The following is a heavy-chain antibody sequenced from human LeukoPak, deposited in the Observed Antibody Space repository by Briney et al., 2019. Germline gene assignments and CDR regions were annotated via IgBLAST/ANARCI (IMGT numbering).Heavy chain of an antibody. Sequence: PSETLSLTCTVSGYSISSGYYWGWIRQPPGKGLERIGSIYHSGSTYYNPSLKSRVTISVDTSKNQFSLKLSSVTAADTAVYYCARVPGGALNWFDPWGQGTLVTVSS. V-gene: IGHV4-38-2*02. CDR2: IYHSGST. D-gene: IGHD1-1*01. CDR3: ARVPGGALNWFDP. J-gene: IGHJ5*02. CDR1: GYSISSGYY.